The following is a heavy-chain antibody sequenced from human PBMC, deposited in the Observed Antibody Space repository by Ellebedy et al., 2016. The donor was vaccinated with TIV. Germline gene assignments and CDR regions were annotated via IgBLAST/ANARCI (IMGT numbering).Heavy chain of an antibody. CDR3: AKCRLWFGGSSYYGMDV. CDR2: ISYDGSNK. D-gene: IGHD3-10*01. J-gene: IGHJ6*02. Sequence: GGSLRLXXAASGFTFSSYGMHWVRQAPGKGLEWVAVISYDGSNKYYADSVKGRFTISRDNSKNTLYLQMNSLRAEDTAVYYCAKCRLWFGGSSYYGMDVWGQGTTVTVSS. V-gene: IGHV3-30*18. CDR1: GFTFSSYG.